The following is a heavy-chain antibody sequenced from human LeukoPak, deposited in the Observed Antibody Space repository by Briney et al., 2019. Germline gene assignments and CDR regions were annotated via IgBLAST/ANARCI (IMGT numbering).Heavy chain of an antibody. Sequence: GGSLRLSCAASGFTFSSYGMHWVRQAPGKGLEWVAFIRYDGSNKYCADSVKGRFTISRDNSKNTLYLQMNSLRAEDTAVYYCAKDLTRIEYSSSLDYWGQGTLVTVSS. CDR3: AKDLTRIEYSSSLDY. D-gene: IGHD6-6*01. J-gene: IGHJ4*02. CDR1: GFTFSSYG. V-gene: IGHV3-30*02. CDR2: IRYDGSNK.